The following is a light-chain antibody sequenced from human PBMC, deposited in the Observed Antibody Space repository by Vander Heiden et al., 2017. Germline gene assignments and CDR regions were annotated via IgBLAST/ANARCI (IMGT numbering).Light chain of an antibody. Sequence: DIQMTQSPSSLSASVGDRVTITCRASQDISSYLNWYQQIPGKAPKLLIYAASSLQSGVPSRFSGSGSGTDFTLTISSLQPEDFATYYCQQSYSTPRTFGQGTKVEIK. J-gene: IGKJ1*01. CDR1: QDISSY. CDR3: QQSYSTPRT. CDR2: AAS. V-gene: IGKV1-39*01.